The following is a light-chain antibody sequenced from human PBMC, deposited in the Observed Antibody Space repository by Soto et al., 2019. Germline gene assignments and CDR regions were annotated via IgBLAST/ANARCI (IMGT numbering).Light chain of an antibody. V-gene: IGLV2-8*01. CDR3: SSYGDSNTVV. Sequence: QSVLTQPPSASGSPGQSVTISCTGSSSDVGGYNYVSWYQQHPGKAPKLMIYEVSKRPSGVPDRLSGSKSGNTASLTVSGLQAEDEADYYCSSYGDSNTVVFGGRTKLTVL. J-gene: IGLJ2*01. CDR1: SSDVGGYNY. CDR2: EVS.